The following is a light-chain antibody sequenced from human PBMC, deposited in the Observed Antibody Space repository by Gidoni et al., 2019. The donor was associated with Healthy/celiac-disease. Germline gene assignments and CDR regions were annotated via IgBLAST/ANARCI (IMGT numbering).Light chain of an antibody. Sequence: IQLTQSPSSLSASVGDRVTITCRASQGISSYLAWYQQKPGKAPKLLISAASTLQSGVPSRFSGSGSGTDFTLSISSLQPEDSATYYCQQLNSYPITFGQGTRLEIK. V-gene: IGKV1-9*01. CDR2: AAS. J-gene: IGKJ5*01. CDR1: QGISSY. CDR3: QQLNSYPIT.